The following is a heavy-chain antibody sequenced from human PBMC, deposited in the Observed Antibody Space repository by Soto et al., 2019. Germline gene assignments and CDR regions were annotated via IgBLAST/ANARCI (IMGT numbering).Heavy chain of an antibody. J-gene: IGHJ4*02. Sequence: PSETLSLTCSVSDDSINSDKYYWGWIRQPPGKGLEWIGSIYYRGNAYYNPSLQTRVTISIDKSKNQFSLKLSSVTAADTAVYYCARALAVPGYYFDYWGQGTLVTVSS. CDR2: IYYRGNA. D-gene: IGHD6-19*01. V-gene: IGHV4-39*07. CDR1: DDSINSDKYY. CDR3: ARALAVPGYYFDY.